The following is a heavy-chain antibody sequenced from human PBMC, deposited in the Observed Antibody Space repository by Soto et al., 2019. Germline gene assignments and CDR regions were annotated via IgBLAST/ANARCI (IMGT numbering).Heavy chain of an antibody. V-gene: IGHV4-4*07. CDR2: IYASGST. Sequence: SETLSLTXNVSDDSLSTYYWSWIRQSAGKGLEWIGRIYASGSTNYNPSLKGRVSMSVDTSKKQFSLKMMSVTAADTAMYYCARSAIPRGGWFRPWGQGVLVTVSS. J-gene: IGHJ5*02. CDR3: ARSAIPRGGWFRP. D-gene: IGHD2-21*01. CDR1: DDSLSTYY.